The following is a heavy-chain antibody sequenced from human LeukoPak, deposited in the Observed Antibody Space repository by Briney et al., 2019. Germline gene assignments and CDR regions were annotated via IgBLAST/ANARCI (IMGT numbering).Heavy chain of an antibody. J-gene: IGHJ5*02. CDR1: GDSIAATSYY. CDR2: IYYSGNT. Sequence: SETLSLTCSVSGDSIAATSYYWAWIRQPPGKGLEWIGSIYYSGNTNYDPSLQSRVTISVDTSKNQFSLSLSSVTAADTAVYYCARQIRYTYDPNWFHPWGQGTLVTVSS. CDR3: ARQIRYTYDPNWFHP. D-gene: IGHD5-12*01. V-gene: IGHV4-39*01.